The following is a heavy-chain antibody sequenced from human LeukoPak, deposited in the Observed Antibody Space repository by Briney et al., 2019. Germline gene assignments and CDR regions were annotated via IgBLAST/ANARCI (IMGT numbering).Heavy chain of an antibody. V-gene: IGHV3-9*01. D-gene: IGHD1-26*01. CDR2: ISWNSAAV. CDR1: GVNFDGYA. Sequence: PGRSLKLSCAASGVNFDGYAMHCVRRAAGKGLEWVAGISWNSAAVGYADSVKGRFTISRDNAKNSLYLQMNSLRAEDTALYHCARIINSGSYWFDPWGQGTLVTVSS. CDR3: ARIINSGSYWFDP. J-gene: IGHJ5*02.